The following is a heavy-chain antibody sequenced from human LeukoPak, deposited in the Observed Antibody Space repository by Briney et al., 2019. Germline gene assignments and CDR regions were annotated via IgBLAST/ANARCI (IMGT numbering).Heavy chain of an antibody. D-gene: IGHD1-1*01. J-gene: IGHJ6*03. CDR3: ARDPYNGAYSEGYYYYYMDV. CDR2: ISDSSSYI. V-gene: IGHV3-21*01. CDR1: GFTFNNYN. Sequence: GGSLRLSCAASGFTFNNYNMNWVRQAPGKGLEWVSSISDSSSYIYYADSVRGRFTISRDNAKNSLYLQMNSLRAEDTAMYYCARDPYNGAYSEGYYYYYMDVWGKGTTVTISS.